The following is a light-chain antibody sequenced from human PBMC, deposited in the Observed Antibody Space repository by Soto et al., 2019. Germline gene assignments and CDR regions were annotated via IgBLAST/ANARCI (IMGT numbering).Light chain of an antibody. J-gene: IGLJ1*01. CDR3: SSYAGSSNV. V-gene: IGLV2-14*01. Sequence: QSALTQPASVSGSPGQSITISCTGTSSDVGGYNYVSWYQQHPGKVPKLMIYEVSNRPPGVSNRFSGSKSGNTASLTVSGLQAEDEADYYCSSYAGSSNVFGTGTKLTVL. CDR1: SSDVGGYNY. CDR2: EVS.